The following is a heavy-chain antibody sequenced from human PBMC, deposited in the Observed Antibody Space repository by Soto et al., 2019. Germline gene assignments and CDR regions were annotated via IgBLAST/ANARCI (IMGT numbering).Heavy chain of an antibody. CDR1: GFSFHSYG. Sequence: EVQLVESGGDLIQPGRSLRLACVASGFSFHSYGMVWLRQVPGKGLEWVSGITSSGDTRGYADSVKGRFIISRDNAKNSLYLQMDSLRVDDTAFYFCARDRGSRLGVISDWGQGTLVTVSS. D-gene: IGHD3-10*01. J-gene: IGHJ4*02. CDR2: ITSSGDTR. V-gene: IGHV3-9*01. CDR3: ARDRGSRLGVISD.